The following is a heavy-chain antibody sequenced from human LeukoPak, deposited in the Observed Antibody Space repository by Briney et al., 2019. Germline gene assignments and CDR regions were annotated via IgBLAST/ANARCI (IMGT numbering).Heavy chain of an antibody. V-gene: IGHV5-51*01. Sequence: GESLKISCKGSGYSFNNYWIGWVRQMPGKGLEWMGIIYPGDSDTKYSPSFQGQVTISADKSISTAYLQWNSLKASGSAMYYCATRGGDLDYWGQGTLVTVSS. J-gene: IGHJ4*02. CDR3: ATRGGDLDY. CDR2: IYPGDSDT. CDR1: GYSFNNYW. D-gene: IGHD3-16*01.